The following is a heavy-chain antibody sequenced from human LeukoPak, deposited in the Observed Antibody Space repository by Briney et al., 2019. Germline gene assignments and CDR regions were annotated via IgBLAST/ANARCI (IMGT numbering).Heavy chain of an antibody. V-gene: IGHV1-18*01. CDR2: ISAYNGNT. D-gene: IGHD1-26*01. J-gene: IGHJ4*02. CDR1: GYTFTSYG. Sequence: ASVKVSCKASGYTFTSYGISWVRQAPGQGLEWMGWISAYNGNTNYAQKLQGRVTMTTDTSTSTAYMELRSLRSDGTAVYYCARYEWELLLVDYWGQGTLVTVSS. CDR3: ARYEWELLLVDY.